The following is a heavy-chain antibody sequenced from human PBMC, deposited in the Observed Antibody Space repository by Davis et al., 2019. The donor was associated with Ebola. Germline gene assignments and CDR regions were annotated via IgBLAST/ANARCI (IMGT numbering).Heavy chain of an antibody. CDR3: ARMGLRGYSYGYDY. V-gene: IGHV4-34*01. CDR1: GGSFSGYF. CDR2: INYSGST. J-gene: IGHJ4*02. D-gene: IGHD5-18*01. Sequence: SETLSLTCAVYGGSFSGYFWTWIRRPPGKGLEWIGEINYSGSTNYNPSLKSRVTISVDTSKNQFSLKLSSVTAADTAVYYCARMGLRGYSYGYDYWGQGTLVTVSS.